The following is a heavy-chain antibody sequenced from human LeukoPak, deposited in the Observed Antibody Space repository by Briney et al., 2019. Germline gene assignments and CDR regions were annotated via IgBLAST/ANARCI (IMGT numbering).Heavy chain of an antibody. CDR3: ARLPSGDNGGYFDY. Sequence: SETLSLTCTVSGGSISSYYWSWIRQPPGKGLEWIGYIYYSGSTNYNPSLKSRVTISVDTSKNQFSLKLSSVTAADTAVYYCARLPSGDNGGYFDYWGQGTLVTVSS. CDR2: IYYSGST. D-gene: IGHD4-17*01. J-gene: IGHJ4*02. V-gene: IGHV4-59*01. CDR1: GGSISSYY.